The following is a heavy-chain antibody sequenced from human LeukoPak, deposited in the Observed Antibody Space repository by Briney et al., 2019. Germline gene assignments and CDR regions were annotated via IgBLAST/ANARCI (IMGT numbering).Heavy chain of an antibody. Sequence: GGSLRLSCAASGFTFSSYSMNWVRQAPGKGLEWVSSISSSSSYIYYADSVKGRFTISRDNDKNSLYLQMNSLRAEDTAVYYCARPLGAGRYSSSSPSYWGQGTLVTVSS. D-gene: IGHD6-6*01. CDR1: GFTFSSYS. CDR2: ISSSSSYI. J-gene: IGHJ4*02. V-gene: IGHV3-21*01. CDR3: ARPLGAGRYSSSSPSY.